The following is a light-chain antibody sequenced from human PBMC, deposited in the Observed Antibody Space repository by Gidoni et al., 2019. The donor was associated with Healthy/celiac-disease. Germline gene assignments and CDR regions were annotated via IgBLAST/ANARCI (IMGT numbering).Light chain of an antibody. Sequence: DKVMNQAPLYLPVAPGEPASITCRSSQSRLHSNGHNYLDWYLQKQGQSPQLLIYLGSNRASGVPDRFSGSGSCTDFTLTLSRVEAEDVGVSSCMQALPPPWTFGQGTQVEIK. CDR3: MQALPPPWT. CDR1: QSRLHSNGHNY. J-gene: IGKJ1*01. V-gene: IGKV2-28*01. CDR2: LGS.